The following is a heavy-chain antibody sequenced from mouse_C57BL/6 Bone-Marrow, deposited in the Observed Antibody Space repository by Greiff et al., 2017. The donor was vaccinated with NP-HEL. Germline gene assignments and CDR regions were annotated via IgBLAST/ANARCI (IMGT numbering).Heavy chain of an antibody. J-gene: IGHJ3*01. CDR2: IYPGSGNT. V-gene: IGHV1-76*01. CDR3: ARSKTAQAAWFAY. D-gene: IGHD3-2*02. Sequence: SGAELVRPGASVKLSCKASGYTFTDYYINWVKQRPGQGLEWIARIYPGSGNTYYNEKFKGKATLTAEKSSSTAYMQLSSLTSEDSAVYFCARSKTAQAAWFAYWGQGTLVTVSA. CDR1: GYTFTDYY.